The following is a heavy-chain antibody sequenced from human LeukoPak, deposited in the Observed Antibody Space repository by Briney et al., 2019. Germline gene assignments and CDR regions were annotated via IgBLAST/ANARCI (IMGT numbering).Heavy chain of an antibody. D-gene: IGHD1-26*01. CDR2: ISSSSSTI. CDR1: GFTFSSYS. Sequence: PGGSLRLSCAASGFTFSSYSMNWVRQAPGEGPEWVSFISSSSSTIYYADSVKGRFTISRDNAKNSLYLQMNSLRAEDTAVYYCARDRGGSYSAIDYWGQGTLVTVSS. CDR3: ARDRGGSYSAIDY. J-gene: IGHJ4*02. V-gene: IGHV3-48*04.